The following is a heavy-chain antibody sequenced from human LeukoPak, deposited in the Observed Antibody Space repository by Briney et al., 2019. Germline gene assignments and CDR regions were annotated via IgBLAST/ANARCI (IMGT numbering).Heavy chain of an antibody. Sequence: TGGSLRLSCAASGFTFSDYYMSWIRQAPGKGLEWVSYISSSGSTIYYADSVKGRFTISRDNAKNSLYLQMNSLGAEDTAVYYCARDGRYYYDSSGYSSFDYWGQGTLVTVSS. D-gene: IGHD3-22*01. CDR3: ARDGRYYYDSSGYSSFDY. V-gene: IGHV3-11*04. J-gene: IGHJ4*02. CDR2: ISSSGSTI. CDR1: GFTFSDYY.